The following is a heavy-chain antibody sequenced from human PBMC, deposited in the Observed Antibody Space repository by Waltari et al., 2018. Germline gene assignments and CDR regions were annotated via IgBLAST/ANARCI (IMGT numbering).Heavy chain of an antibody. CDR3: ATRRMYSSSWYPSYWYFDL. CDR1: GGSISSHY. D-gene: IGHD6-13*01. CDR2: IYYSGST. V-gene: IGHV4-59*11. Sequence: QVQLQESGPGLVKPSETLSLTCTVSGGSISSHYWSWIRQPPGKGLEWIGYIYYSGSTNYNPSLKSRVTISVDTSKNQFSLKLSSVTAADTAVYYCATRRMYSSSWYPSYWYFDLWGRGTLVTVSS. J-gene: IGHJ2*01.